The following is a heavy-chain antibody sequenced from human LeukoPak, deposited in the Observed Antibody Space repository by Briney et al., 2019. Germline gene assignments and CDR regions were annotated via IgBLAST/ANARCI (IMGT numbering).Heavy chain of an antibody. J-gene: IGHJ4*02. Sequence: PGGSLRLSCAASGFTFSSYAMTWVRQAPGKGLEWVSAIGGNGGSTYYADSVKGRFTISRDNSKNTLYLQMNSLRAEDTAVYYCARESHLYSRHFDYWGQGTLVTVSS. V-gene: IGHV3-23*01. D-gene: IGHD6-13*01. CDR3: ARESHLYSRHFDY. CDR2: IGGNGGST. CDR1: GFTFSSYA.